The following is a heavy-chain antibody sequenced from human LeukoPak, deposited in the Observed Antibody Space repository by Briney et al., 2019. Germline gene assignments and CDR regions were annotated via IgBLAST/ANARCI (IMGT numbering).Heavy chain of an antibody. CDR2: ISGSGGST. V-gene: IGHV3-23*01. J-gene: IGHJ4*02. CDR1: GFTFSSYV. CDR3: AKWYDSSGYYEY. D-gene: IGHD3-22*01. Sequence: GGSLRLSCAASGFTFSSYVMSWVRQAPGKGLEWVSAISGSGGSTYYADSVKGRFTISRDNSKNTLYLQMNSLRAEDTAVYYCAKWYDSSGYYEYWGQGTLVTVSS.